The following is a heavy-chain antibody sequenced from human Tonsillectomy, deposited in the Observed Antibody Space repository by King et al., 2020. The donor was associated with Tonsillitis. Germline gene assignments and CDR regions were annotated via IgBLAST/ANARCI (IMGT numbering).Heavy chain of an antibody. D-gene: IGHD6-13*01. CDR1: GFTFDDSA. V-gene: IGHV3-9*01. CDR2: ISCNSGNI. Sequence: VQLVESGGGLVQPGRSLRLSCAASGFTFDDSAMHWVRQAPGKGLEWVSGISCNSGNIGYAGSVKGRFSISRDNAKNSLYLQMNSLRAEDTACYYCAKVLYIAAGRPSDVFDIWGQGTMVTVSS. J-gene: IGHJ3*02. CDR3: AKVLYIAAGRPSDVFDI.